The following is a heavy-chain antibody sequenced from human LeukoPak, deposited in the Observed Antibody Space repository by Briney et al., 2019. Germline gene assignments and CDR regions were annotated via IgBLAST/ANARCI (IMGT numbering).Heavy chain of an antibody. CDR3: AKQGPGNYYYYMDV. CDR1: GFTFSTFA. V-gene: IGHV3-23*01. J-gene: IGHJ6*03. Sequence: GGSLRLSCEASGFTFSTFAMIWVRQPPGKGLEWVSAISGSGGSTYYADSVKGRFTISRDNSKNTLYLQMSSLRAEDTAVYYCAKQGPGNYYYYMDVWGKGTTVTISS. CDR2: ISGSGGST.